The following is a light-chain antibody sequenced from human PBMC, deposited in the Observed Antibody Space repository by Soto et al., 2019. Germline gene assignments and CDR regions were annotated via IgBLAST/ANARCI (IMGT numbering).Light chain of an antibody. V-gene: IGLV1-44*01. Sequence: QSVLTQPPSASGTPGQRVTISCSGSSFNVGGNTVNWYQQVTGTAPKFLINSNNQRPSGVPDRFSGSKSGTSASLAISGLQSEDEADYYCATWDDSLNGVVFVGGTKLTVL. CDR3: ATWDDSLNGVV. CDR1: SFNVGGNT. J-gene: IGLJ2*01. CDR2: SNN.